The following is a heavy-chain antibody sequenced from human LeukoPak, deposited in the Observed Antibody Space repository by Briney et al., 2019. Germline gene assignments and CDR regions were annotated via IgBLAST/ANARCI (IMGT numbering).Heavy chain of an antibody. D-gene: IGHD3-3*01. CDR1: GFTSGFTFSDAW. Sequence: GGSLRLSCAASGFTSGFTFSDAWMSWIRQAPGKGLEWVGRVKSKTAGGATDYAAPVKGRFTISRDDSKNTLYLQMNSLKTEDTAVFYCRFWSGNYGGGYWGQETQVPVSS. CDR3: RFWSGNYGGGY. V-gene: IGHV3-15*01. CDR2: VKSKTAGGAT. J-gene: IGHJ4*02.